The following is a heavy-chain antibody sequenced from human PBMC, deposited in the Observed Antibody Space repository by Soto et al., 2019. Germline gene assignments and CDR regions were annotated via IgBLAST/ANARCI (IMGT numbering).Heavy chain of an antibody. CDR1: GYTFTNYA. CDR3: ARRNVYGSGSYSFDF. Sequence: QVQLVQSGAEVKKPGASVKVSCKASGYTFTNYAMHWVRQAPGQRLEWMGWINAAIGNTKYSQKFQGSVTITRDTSANTAYMELSSLRSEDTAVYYCARRNVYGSGSYSFDFGGQGTLVTVSS. J-gene: IGHJ4*02. V-gene: IGHV1-3*01. D-gene: IGHD3-10*01. CDR2: INAAIGNT.